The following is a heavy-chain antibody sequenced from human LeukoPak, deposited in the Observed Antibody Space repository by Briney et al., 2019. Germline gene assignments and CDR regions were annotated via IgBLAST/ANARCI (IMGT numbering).Heavy chain of an antibody. D-gene: IGHD2-15*01. Sequence: GGSLRLSCAASGFTFSDYYMSWIRQAPGKGLEWVSYISSSGSTIYYADSVKGRFTISRDNAKNSLYPQMNSLRAEDTAVYYCARSVVVVAATDYYGMDVWGQGTTVTVSS. J-gene: IGHJ6*02. CDR1: GFTFSDYY. V-gene: IGHV3-11*01. CDR2: ISSSGSTI. CDR3: ARSVVVVAATDYYGMDV.